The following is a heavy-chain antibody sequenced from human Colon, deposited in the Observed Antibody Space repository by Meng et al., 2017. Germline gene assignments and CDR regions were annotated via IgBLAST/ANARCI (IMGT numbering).Heavy chain of an antibody. V-gene: IGHV4-61*03. D-gene: IGHD1-26*01. CDR1: GGSVGSPSYY. CDR3: ARGRGSYSSIDF. Sequence: QAPRRGPAPSVWRPSETLSLPCPLSGGSVGSPSYYWSWIRQTPGKGLEWIGYVYYTGSANYNPSLKSRVTISVDTSKNHFSLNLTSVTAADTAVYYCARGRGSYSSIDFWGQGTLVTVSS. J-gene: IGHJ4*02. CDR2: VYYTGSA.